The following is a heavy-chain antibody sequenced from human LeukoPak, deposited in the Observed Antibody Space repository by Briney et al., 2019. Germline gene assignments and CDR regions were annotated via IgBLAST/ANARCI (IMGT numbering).Heavy chain of an antibody. CDR3: ARDGYGGDFDY. CDR2: IYYSGST. Sequence: KASETLSLTCTVSGGSISSYYWSWIRQPPGKGLEWIGYIYYSGSTNYNPSLKSRVTISVDTSKNQFSLKLSSVTAADTAVYYCARDGYGGDFDYWGQGTLVTVSS. J-gene: IGHJ4*02. CDR1: GGSISSYY. D-gene: IGHD4-23*01. V-gene: IGHV4-59*01.